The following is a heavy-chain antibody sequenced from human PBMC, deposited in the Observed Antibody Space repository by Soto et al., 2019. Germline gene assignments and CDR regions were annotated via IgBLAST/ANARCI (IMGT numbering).Heavy chain of an antibody. V-gene: IGHV3-30*18. D-gene: IGHD6-13*01. CDR3: AKDRKSLDWYSSSWYRTHYYYYGMDV. J-gene: IGHJ6*02. Sequence: QVQLVESGGGVVQPGRSLRLSCAASGFTFSSYGMHWVRQAPGKGLEWVAVISYDGSNKYYADSVKGRFTISRDNSKNTLYLQMNSLRAEDTAVYYCAKDRKSLDWYSSSWYRTHYYYYGMDVWGQGTTVTVSS. CDR2: ISYDGSNK. CDR1: GFTFSSYG.